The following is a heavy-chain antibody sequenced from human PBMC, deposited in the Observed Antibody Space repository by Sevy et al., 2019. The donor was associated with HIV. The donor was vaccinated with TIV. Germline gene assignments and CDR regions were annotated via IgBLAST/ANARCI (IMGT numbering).Heavy chain of an antibody. CDR1: GFTLSGNA. V-gene: IGHV3-23*01. D-gene: IGHD4-17*01. CDR3: AKDILRWSFDY. Sequence: GGSLRLSCAASGFTLSGNAMAWVRQAPGKGLEWVSDIGGSDDRTDYADSVKGRFTISRDISKNTLYLQMNSLRVEDTAVYYCAKDILRWSFDYWGQGTLVTVSS. CDR2: IGGSDDRT. J-gene: IGHJ4*02.